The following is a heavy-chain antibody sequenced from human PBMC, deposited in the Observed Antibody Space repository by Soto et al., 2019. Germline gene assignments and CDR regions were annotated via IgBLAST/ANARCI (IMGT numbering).Heavy chain of an antibody. V-gene: IGHV4-30-4*01. CDR2: IYYSGST. CDR3: ARDGVVVRGGRFDP. J-gene: IGHJ5*02. Sequence: SETLSLTCTVSGGSMSSGDYYWSWIRQPPGKGLEWIGYIYYSGSTYCNPSLKSRVTISVDTSKNQFSLKLSSVTAADTAVYYCARDGVVVRGGRFDPWGQGTLVTVSS. CDR1: GGSMSSGDYY. D-gene: IGHD3-10*01.